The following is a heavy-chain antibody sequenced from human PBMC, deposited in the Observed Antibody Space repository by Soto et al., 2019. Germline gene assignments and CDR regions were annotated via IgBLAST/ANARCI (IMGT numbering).Heavy chain of an antibody. CDR3: ARLLYDFWSGPRPFDP. CDR2: INHSGST. J-gene: IGHJ5*02. CDR1: GGSFSGYY. D-gene: IGHD3-3*01. V-gene: IGHV4-34*01. Sequence: PSETLSLTCAVYGGSFSGYYWSWIRQPPGKGLEWIGEINHSGSTNYNPSLKSRVTISVDTSKNQFSLKLSSVTAADTAVYYCARLLYDFWSGPRPFDPWGQGTLVTVSS.